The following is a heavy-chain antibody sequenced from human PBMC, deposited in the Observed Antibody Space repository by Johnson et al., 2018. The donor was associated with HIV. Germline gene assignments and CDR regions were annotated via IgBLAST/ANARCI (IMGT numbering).Heavy chain of an antibody. V-gene: IGHV3-7*05. J-gene: IGHJ3*02. CDR1: GFTLSRYW. D-gene: IGHD3-3*01. CDR2: IKHDGSET. CDR3: ARYFGVVIYDAFDI. Sequence: VQLVESGGGLVQSGGSLRLSCAASGFTLSRYWMRWVRQAPGKGLEWVANIKHDGSETYYVDAVKGRFSISRDNAKNSLYLQMNSLRAEDTALYYCARYFGVVIYDAFDIWGQGTMVTVSS.